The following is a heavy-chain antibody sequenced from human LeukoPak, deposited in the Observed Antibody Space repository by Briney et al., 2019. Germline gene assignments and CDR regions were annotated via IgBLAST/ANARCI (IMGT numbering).Heavy chain of an antibody. CDR1: GGSISSYY. CDR3: ARVGVATTSSYFDY. Sequence: SETLSLTCTVSGGSISSYYWSWIRQPPGKGLEWIGYIYYSGSTNYNPSLKSRVTISVDTSKNQFSLKLSSVTAADTAVYYCARVGVATTSSYFDYWGQGTLVTVSS. CDR2: IYYSGST. J-gene: IGHJ4*02. D-gene: IGHD5-12*01. V-gene: IGHV4-59*08.